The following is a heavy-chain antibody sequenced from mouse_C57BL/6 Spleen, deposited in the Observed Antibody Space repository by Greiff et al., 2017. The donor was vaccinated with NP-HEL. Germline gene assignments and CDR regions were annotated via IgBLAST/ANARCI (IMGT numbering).Heavy chain of an antibody. V-gene: IGHV6-6*01. CDR2: IRNKANNHAT. CDR1: GFTFSDAW. J-gene: IGHJ2*01. Sequence: EVQGVESGGGLVQPGGSMKLSCAASGFTFSDAWMDWVRQSPEKGLEWVAEIRNKANNHATYYAESVKGRFTISRDDSKSSVYLQMNSLRAEDTGIYYCTRGFEGYFDYWGQGTTLTVSS. CDR3: TRGFEGYFDY.